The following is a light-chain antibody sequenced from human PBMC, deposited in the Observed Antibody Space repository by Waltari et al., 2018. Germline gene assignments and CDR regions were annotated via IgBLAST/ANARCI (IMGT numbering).Light chain of an antibody. CDR3: TSYTSKNTFI. V-gene: IGLV2-14*03. CDR1: ATDIGGYDY. CDR2: AVS. J-gene: IGLJ2*01. Sequence: QSALTQPASVFGSLGQSVTISCTGTATDIGGYDYVSWYQQHSGKAPKLLIFAVSNRASEISARFSASKSGNTASLSIAGLQTEDEADYHCTSYTSKNTFIFGGGTRLTVL.